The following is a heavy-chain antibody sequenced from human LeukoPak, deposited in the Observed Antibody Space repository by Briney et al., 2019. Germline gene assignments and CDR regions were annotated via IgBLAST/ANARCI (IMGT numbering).Heavy chain of an antibody. CDR3: ARMKGCSSTTCYFAIY. D-gene: IGHD2-2*01. CDR2: IKEDGSEK. J-gene: IGHJ4*02. CDR1: GFTFSTFW. Sequence: GGSLRLSCAASGFTFSTFWMTWVRQAPGRGLEWVANIKEDGSEKYYVDSLKGRFTISRDNAKNSLYLQMNSLRAEDTAVYYCARMKGCSSTTCYFAIYWGQGTLVTVSS. V-gene: IGHV3-7*05.